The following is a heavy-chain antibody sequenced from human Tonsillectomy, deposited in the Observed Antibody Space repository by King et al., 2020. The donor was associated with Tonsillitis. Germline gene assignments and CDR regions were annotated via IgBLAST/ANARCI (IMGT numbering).Heavy chain of an antibody. CDR3: ARHKYGSTDDAFDI. J-gene: IGHJ3*02. V-gene: IGHV5-51*01. CDR2: IYPGDSDT. D-gene: IGHD3-10*01. CDR1: GYSFSGFW. Sequence: QLVQSGAEVRKPGESLKISCKGSGYSFSGFWIGWVRQMPGKGLEWMGIIYPGDSDTRYSPSFRGQVTISADKSSSTAYLQWSSLKASDTAIYYCARHKYGSTDDAFDIWGQGTMVTVSS.